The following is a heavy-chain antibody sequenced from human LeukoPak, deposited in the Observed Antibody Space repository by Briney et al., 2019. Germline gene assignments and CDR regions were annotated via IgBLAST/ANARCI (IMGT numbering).Heavy chain of an antibody. CDR2: IIPILGIA. CDR3: ALPERGFYYFDY. Sequence: GASVKVSCKASGGTFSSYAISWVRQAPGQGLEWMGRIIPILGIANYAQKFQGRVTITADKSTSTAYMELSSLRSEDTAVYYCALPERGFYYFDYWGQGTLVTVSS. V-gene: IGHV1-69*04. J-gene: IGHJ4*02. CDR1: GGTFSSYA. D-gene: IGHD2-2*01.